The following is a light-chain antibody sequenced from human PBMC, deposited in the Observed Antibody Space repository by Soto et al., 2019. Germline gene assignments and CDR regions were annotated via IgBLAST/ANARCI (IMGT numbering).Light chain of an antibody. Sequence: QSALTQPASVTGSPGQSITISCTGTSSDVGGYNYVSWYQQHPGKAPKLMIYEVSNRPSGVSNRFSGSKSGNTASLTISGLHAEVEADYYCSSYISRSTGVFGTGTKLTVL. CDR2: EVS. J-gene: IGLJ1*01. V-gene: IGLV2-14*01. CDR3: SSYISRSTGV. CDR1: SSDVGGYNY.